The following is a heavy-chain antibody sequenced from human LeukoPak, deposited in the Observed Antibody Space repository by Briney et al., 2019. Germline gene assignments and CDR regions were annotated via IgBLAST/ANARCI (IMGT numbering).Heavy chain of an antibody. J-gene: IGHJ6*03. CDR3: ARVSSKATVRGLITKKNYYYYYMDV. D-gene: IGHD3-10*01. CDR2: INQDGSEK. V-gene: IGHV3-7*01. CDR1: GFTFSTYW. Sequence: PGGPLRLSCAASGFTFSTYWMSWVRQAPGKGLEWVANINQDGSEKYYVDSVKGRFTISRDNAKNSLYLQMNSLGAEDTAVYYCARVSSKATVRGLITKKNYYYYYMDVWGKGTTVTISS.